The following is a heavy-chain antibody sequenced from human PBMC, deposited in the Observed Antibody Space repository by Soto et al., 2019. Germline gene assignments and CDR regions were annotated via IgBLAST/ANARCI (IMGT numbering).Heavy chain of an antibody. CDR3: ARERPDGARLGP. CDR1: GGSISSGDYY. Sequence: QVQLQESGPGLVKPSQTLSLTCTVSGGSISSGDYYWSWIRQPPGKGLEWIGYINHSGSTYYNPSLKSRVTISVDTSNHQLSLKLSSVTAADKAVYYCARERPDGARLGPWGQGTLVTVSS. D-gene: IGHD6-6*01. J-gene: IGHJ5*02. V-gene: IGHV4-30-4*01. CDR2: INHSGST.